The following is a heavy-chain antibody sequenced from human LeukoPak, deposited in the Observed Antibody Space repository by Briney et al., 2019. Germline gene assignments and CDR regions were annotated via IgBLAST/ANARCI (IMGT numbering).Heavy chain of an antibody. CDR3: AVGYCSSTSCSDV. D-gene: IGHD2-2*01. Sequence: NASETLSLTCAVYGGSFSGYYWSWIRQPPGKGLEWIGEINHSGSTNYNPSLKSRVTISVDTSKNQLSLKLSSVTAADTAVYYCAVGYCSSTSCSDVWGKGTTVTVSS. CDR2: INHSGST. V-gene: IGHV4-34*01. CDR1: GGSFSGYY. J-gene: IGHJ6*04.